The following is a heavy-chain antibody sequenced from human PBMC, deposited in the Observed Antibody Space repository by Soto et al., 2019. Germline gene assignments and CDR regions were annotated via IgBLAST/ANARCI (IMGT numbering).Heavy chain of an antibody. D-gene: IGHD5-12*01. V-gene: IGHV3-30-3*01. CDR2: ISYDGSNK. Sequence: GGSLRLSCAASGFTFSSYAMHWVRQAPGKGLEWVAVISYDGSNKYYADSVKGRSTISRDNSKNTLYLQMNSLRAEDTAVYYCASDGSGYDYHYYGMDVWGQGTTVTVSS. J-gene: IGHJ6*02. CDR1: GFTFSSYA. CDR3: ASDGSGYDYHYYGMDV.